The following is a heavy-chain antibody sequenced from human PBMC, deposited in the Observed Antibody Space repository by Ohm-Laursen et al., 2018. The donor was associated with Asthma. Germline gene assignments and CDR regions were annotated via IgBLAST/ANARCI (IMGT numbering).Heavy chain of an antibody. V-gene: IGHV3-30-3*01. CDR1: GFTFRSYA. J-gene: IGHJ4*02. CDR3: AKDIHPRIAARIDY. D-gene: IGHD6-6*01. CDR2: ISYDGSNK. Sequence: SLRLSCTASGFTFRSYAMHWVRQAPGKGLEWVAVISYDGSNKYYADSVKGRFTISRDNAKNSLYLQMNSLRAEDTALYYCAKDIHPRIAARIDYWGQGTLVTVSS.